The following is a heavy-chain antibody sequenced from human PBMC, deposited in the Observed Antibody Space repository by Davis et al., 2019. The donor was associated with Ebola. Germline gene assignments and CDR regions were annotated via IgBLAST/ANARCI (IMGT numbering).Heavy chain of an antibody. V-gene: IGHV3-73*01. J-gene: IGHJ5*02. CDR2: IRSKANSYAT. Sequence: GGSLRLSCAASGFTFSGSAMHWVRQASGKGLEWVGRIRSKANSYATAYAASVKGRFTISRDDSKNTLYLQMNSLRAEDTAVYYCAREALGSRGNWFDPWGQGTLVTVSS. D-gene: IGHD3-10*01. CDR1: GFTFSGSA. CDR3: AREALGSRGNWFDP.